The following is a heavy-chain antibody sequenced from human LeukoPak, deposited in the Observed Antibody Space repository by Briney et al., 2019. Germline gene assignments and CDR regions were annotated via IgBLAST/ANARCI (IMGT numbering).Heavy chain of an antibody. CDR3: AKYSSGSFDY. Sequence: SLRLSCAASEFTFSDAWMNWVRQAPGKGREWFGRIISKTDGGTTDYAAPVKGRFTISRDDSKNTLFLQMRSLKTEDTAVYYCAKYSSGSFDYWGQGNLVSVSS. V-gene: IGHV3-15*01. CDR2: IISKTDGGTT. CDR1: EFTFSDAW. J-gene: IGHJ4*02. D-gene: IGHD6-19*01.